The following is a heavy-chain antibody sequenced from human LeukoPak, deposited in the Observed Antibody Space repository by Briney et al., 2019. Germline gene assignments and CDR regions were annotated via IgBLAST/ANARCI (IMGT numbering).Heavy chain of an antibody. J-gene: IGHJ6*03. CDR3: ARVPRGGTTPRYYYYYMDV. Sequence: SGGSLRLSCAASGFTFSDYYMSWVRQAPGKGLEWVSYISSSGSTIYYADSVKGRFTVSRDNAKNSLYLQMNSLRAEDTAVYYCARVPRGGTTPRYYYYYMDVWGKGTTVTVSS. V-gene: IGHV3-11*04. CDR2: ISSSGSTI. CDR1: GFTFSDYY. D-gene: IGHD1-7*01.